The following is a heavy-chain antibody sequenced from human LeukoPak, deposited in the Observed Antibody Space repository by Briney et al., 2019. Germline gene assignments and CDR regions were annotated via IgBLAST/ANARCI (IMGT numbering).Heavy chain of an antibody. CDR1: GFTFSTYA. D-gene: IGHD3-16*02. V-gene: IGHV3-23*01. CDR3: SKNSRKLYWGYMDV. J-gene: IGHJ6*03. Sequence: GGSLRLSCAASGFTFSTYAMSWVRQAPGKGLEWVSLIGGSDGRTRYADSVKGRFTISRDNSKNTLYLEMNSLRAEDTAVYYCSKNSRKLYWGYMDVWGKGTTVTISS. CDR2: IGGSDGRT.